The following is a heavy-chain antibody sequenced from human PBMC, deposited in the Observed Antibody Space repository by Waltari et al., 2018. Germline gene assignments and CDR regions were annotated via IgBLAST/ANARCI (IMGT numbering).Heavy chain of an antibody. D-gene: IGHD3-10*01. CDR3: ARAEGNYGSGSYRAFDY. CDR2: ISSSSSYI. V-gene: IGHV3-21*01. Sequence: EVQLVESGGGLVKPGGSLRLSCAASGFTFSSYSMNWVRRAPGKGLEWVSSISSSSSYIYYADSVKGRFTISRDNAKNSLYLQMNSLRAEDTAVYYCARAEGNYGSGSYRAFDYWGQGTLVTVSS. CDR1: GFTFSSYS. J-gene: IGHJ4*02.